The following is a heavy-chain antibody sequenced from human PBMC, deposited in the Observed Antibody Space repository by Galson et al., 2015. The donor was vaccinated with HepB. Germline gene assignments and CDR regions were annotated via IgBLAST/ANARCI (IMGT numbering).Heavy chain of an antibody. Sequence: SLRLSCAASGFTFSNAWMNWVRQAPGKGLEWVGRIKSKTDGGTTDYAAPVKGRFTISRDDSKNTLYLQMNSLRTEDTAVYYCTTDPGIAVDLYYYYGMDVWGQGTTVTVSS. CDR2: IKSKTDGGTT. CDR3: TTDPGIAVDLYYYYGMDV. J-gene: IGHJ6*02. D-gene: IGHD6-19*01. V-gene: IGHV3-15*07. CDR1: GFTFSNAW.